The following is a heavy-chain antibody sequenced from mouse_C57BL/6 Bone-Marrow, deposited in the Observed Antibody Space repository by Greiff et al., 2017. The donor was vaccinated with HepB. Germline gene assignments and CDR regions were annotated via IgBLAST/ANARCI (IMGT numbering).Heavy chain of an antibody. J-gene: IGHJ3*01. D-gene: IGHD1-1*01. CDR3: TRGGIDYYGSSYPAWFAY. V-gene: IGHV5-9-1*02. Sequence: EVKLMESGEGLVKPGGSLKLSCAASGFTFSSYAMSWVRQTPAKRLEWVAYISSGGDYIYYADTVKGRFTISRDNARNTLYLQMSSRKSEDTAMYYCTRGGIDYYGSSYPAWFAYWGQGTLVTVSA. CDR1: GFTFSSYA. CDR2: ISSGGDYI.